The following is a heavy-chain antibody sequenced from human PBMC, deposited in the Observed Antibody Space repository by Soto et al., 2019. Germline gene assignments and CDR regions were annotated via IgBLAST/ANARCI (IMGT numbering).Heavy chain of an antibody. D-gene: IGHD6-13*01. CDR2: VYNSGST. CDR1: GGSISSNY. Sequence: PSETLSLTCTVSGGSISSNYWTWLRQPPGKGLEWIGYVYNSGSTNYNPSLKSRVTMSEDTSKCQFSLKVKSMTAADTAVYYCARYRREAVAGYTLDNWGQGILGTVSS. J-gene: IGHJ4*02. CDR3: ARYRREAVAGYTLDN. V-gene: IGHV4-59*01.